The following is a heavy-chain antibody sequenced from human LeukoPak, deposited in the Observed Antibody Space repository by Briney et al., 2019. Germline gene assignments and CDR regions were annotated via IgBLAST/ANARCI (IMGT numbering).Heavy chain of an antibody. CDR2: IRYDGSNK. Sequence: GGSPRLSCAASGFTFSSYGMHWVRQAPGKGLEWVAFIRYDGSNKYYADSVKGRFTIPRDNSKNTLYLQMNSLRAEDTAVYYCAKDVGYCSSTSCSTRGWYFDLWGRGTLVTVSS. D-gene: IGHD2-2*01. V-gene: IGHV3-30*02. CDR3: AKDVGYCSSTSCSTRGWYFDL. J-gene: IGHJ2*01. CDR1: GFTFSSYG.